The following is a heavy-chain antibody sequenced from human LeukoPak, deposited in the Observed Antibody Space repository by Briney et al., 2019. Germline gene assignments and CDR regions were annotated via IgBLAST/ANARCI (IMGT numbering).Heavy chain of an antibody. CDR2: INQDGSGE. CDR1: GFPFSTYW. J-gene: IGHJ4*02. Sequence: GGSLRLSCTASGFPFSTYWLSWVRQAPGKGLEWVANINQDGSGEYYAGSVKGRFTIARDNAKNSLYLQMNSLRAEDTAVYYCARDDDVWSGWGHWGRGTLVTVSS. CDR3: ARDDDVWSGWGH. V-gene: IGHV3-7*01. D-gene: IGHD3-3*01.